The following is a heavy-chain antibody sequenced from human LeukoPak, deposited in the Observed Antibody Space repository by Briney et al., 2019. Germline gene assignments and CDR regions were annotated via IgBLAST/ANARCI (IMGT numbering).Heavy chain of an antibody. Sequence: QPGGSLSLSCAASGFTFSTYAMSWVRQAPEKGLEWVSGISASGGSVSYADSVKGRFTISRDNSKNTLYLQMNSLRAEDTAIYYCATNDFNNWFDPWGQGTLVAVSS. J-gene: IGHJ5*02. CDR3: ATNDFNNWFDP. CDR2: ISASGGSV. V-gene: IGHV3-23*01. CDR1: GFTFSTYA. D-gene: IGHD3/OR15-3a*01.